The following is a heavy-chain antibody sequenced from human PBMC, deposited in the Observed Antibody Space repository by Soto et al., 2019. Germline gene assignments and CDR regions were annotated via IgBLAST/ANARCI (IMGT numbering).Heavy chain of an antibody. D-gene: IGHD4-4*01. CDR2: IYYSGTT. Sequence: KPSETLSLTCTVSGGSIISGNYYWSWIRQHPGKGLEWIGYIYYSGTTYYNPSLKSRVTISVDTSKNQFSLKLSSVTAADTAVYYCARENYSSPTRYYYYMDVWGKGTTVTVSS. CDR1: GGSIISGNYY. CDR3: ARENYSSPTRYYYYMDV. J-gene: IGHJ6*03. V-gene: IGHV4-31*03.